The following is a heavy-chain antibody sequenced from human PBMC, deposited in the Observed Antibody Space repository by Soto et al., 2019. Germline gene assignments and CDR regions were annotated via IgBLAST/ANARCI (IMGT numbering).Heavy chain of an antibody. D-gene: IGHD4-17*01. CDR1: GFSLSTYHMG. V-gene: IGHV2-5*02. Sequence: QITLKESGPTLVKPAQTLTLTCDFSGFSLSTYHMGVAWIRHPPRKALEWLALIYWDDDKRYSPSLKDRLAISKAISSNQVVLTITIVDPGDTATYFYAHAGDYGRLTFDHWGPGTLVTVSS. J-gene: IGHJ4*02. CDR3: AHAGDYGRLTFDH. CDR2: IYWDDDK.